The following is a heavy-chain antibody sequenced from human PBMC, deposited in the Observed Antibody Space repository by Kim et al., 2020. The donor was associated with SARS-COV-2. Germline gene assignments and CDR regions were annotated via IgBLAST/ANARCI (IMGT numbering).Heavy chain of an antibody. D-gene: IGHD3-10*01. CDR2: INTNTGNP. V-gene: IGHV7-4-1*02. CDR3: ASSMLYGVISAFDL. CDR1: GHIFSSYA. J-gene: IGHJ3*01. Sequence: ASVKVSCKASGHIFSSYAMNWVRQAPGQGLEWMGWINTNTGNPTYAQGFTGRFVFSLDTSDSTTYLQITSLKSEDTAVYYCASSMLYGVISAFDLLGQGTMVTVSS.